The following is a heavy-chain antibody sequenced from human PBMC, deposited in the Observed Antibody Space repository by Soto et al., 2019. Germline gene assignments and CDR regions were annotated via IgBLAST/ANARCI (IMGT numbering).Heavy chain of an antibody. D-gene: IGHD2-2*01. J-gene: IGHJ3*02. V-gene: IGHV4-59*11. Sequence: QVQLQESGPGLVKPSETLSLTCTVSGGSISSHFLSWIRHPPGKGLGYVGYAFSVGNTNSNPSLKGRFTLSVAPSKNQYSLILDSVTAAEPAVYYCAEVDCITPTCYEDEVDIWGQRTMVTVSS. CDR3: AEVDCITPTCYEDEVDI. CDR1: GGSISSHF. CDR2: AFSVGNT.